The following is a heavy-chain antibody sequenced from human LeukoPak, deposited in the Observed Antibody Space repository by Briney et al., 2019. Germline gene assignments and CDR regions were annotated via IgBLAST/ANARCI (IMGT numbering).Heavy chain of an antibody. CDR1: GFTFSSYW. CDR2: IISDGSST. V-gene: IGHV3-74*01. J-gene: IGHJ4*02. Sequence: GGSLRLSCAASGFTFSSYWMHWVRQAPGKGLVWVSCIISDGSSTSYADSVKGRFTISRDNAKNTLYLQMNSLRAEDTAAYYCARGGGYSYGTFDYWGQGTLVTVSS. D-gene: IGHD5-18*01. CDR3: ARGGGYSYGTFDY.